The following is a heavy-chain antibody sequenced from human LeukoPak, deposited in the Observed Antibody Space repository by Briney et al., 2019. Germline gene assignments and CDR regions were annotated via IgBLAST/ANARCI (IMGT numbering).Heavy chain of an antibody. J-gene: IGHJ3*02. CDR3: SRTTGSKNAFDI. CDR2: ISSDGSST. D-gene: IGHD1-26*01. V-gene: IGHV3-74*01. Sequence: GGSLRLSCSASGFTFSSYWMHWFRQAPGKGLVWFSRISSDGSSTSYADSVKGRFTISRDNAKNTLYLQMNSLRTDDTAAYHYSRTTGSKNAFDIWGQGTIVTVSS. CDR1: GFTFSSYW.